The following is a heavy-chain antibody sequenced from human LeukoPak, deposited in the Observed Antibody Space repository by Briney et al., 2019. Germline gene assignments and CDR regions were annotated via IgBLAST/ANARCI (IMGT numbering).Heavy chain of an antibody. Sequence: GESLKISCQSSGFTFTNYWIPWVRQMPGKGLEWMGIVHAGDSDARYSPSFQDQVTMSADKSISTAYLQWNSLRASDSAMYFCARFGYSTSLASYLDVWGRSTLVAVSS. J-gene: IGHJ2*01. CDR3: ARFGYSTSLASYLDV. D-gene: IGHD6-13*01. CDR1: GFTFTNYW. V-gene: IGHV5-51*01. CDR2: VHAGDSDA.